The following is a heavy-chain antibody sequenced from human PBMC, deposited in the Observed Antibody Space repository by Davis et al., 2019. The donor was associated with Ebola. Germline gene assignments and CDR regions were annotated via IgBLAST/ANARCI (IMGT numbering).Heavy chain of an antibody. J-gene: IGHJ4*02. Sequence: GESLKISCKGSGYTFTSYYMHWVRQAPGQGLEWMGIINPSGGSTSYAQKFQGRVSMTRDTSTSTVYMELSSLRSEDTAVYYCARAIYYYDGSGYSDYWGQGTLVTVSS. V-gene: IGHV1-46*01. D-gene: IGHD3-22*01. CDR1: GYTFTSYY. CDR3: ARAIYYYDGSGYSDY. CDR2: INPSGGST.